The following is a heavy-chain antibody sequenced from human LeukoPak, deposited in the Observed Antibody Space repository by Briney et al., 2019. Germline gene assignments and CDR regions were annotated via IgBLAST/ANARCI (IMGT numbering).Heavy chain of an antibody. CDR1: GFTLDDYG. V-gene: IGHV3-20*04. J-gene: IGHJ5*02. CDR3: AREAPGGPRTFDP. D-gene: IGHD3-10*01. Sequence: GGSLRLSCAASGFTLDDYGMNWVRRAPGKELVWVSRINSDGSSTRYADSEKGRFTISRDNAKNSLFLQMRSLSAEDTALYYCAREAPGGPRTFDPWGQGTLVTVSS. CDR2: INSDGSST.